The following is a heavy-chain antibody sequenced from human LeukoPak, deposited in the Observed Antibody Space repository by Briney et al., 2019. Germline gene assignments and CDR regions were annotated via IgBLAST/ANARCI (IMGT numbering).Heavy chain of an antibody. D-gene: IGHD3-22*01. J-gene: IGHJ4*02. V-gene: IGHV1-18*01. CDR3: ARCYYDSSGYYFDY. CDR1: GYTFTSYG. Sequence: GASVKVSCKASGYTFTSYGTSWVRQAPGQGLEWMGWISAYNGNTNYAQKLQGRVTMTTDTSTSTAYMELRSLRSDDTAVYYCARCYYDSSGYYFDYWGQGTLVTVSS. CDR2: ISAYNGNT.